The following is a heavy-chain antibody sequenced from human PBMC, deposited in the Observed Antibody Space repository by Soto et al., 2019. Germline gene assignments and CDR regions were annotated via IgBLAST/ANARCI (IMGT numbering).Heavy chain of an antibody. J-gene: IGHJ5*02. CDR1: GYKFTSSW. Sequence: GESLKISCRTSGYKFTSSWIAWVRQMPGKGLEWMGIIFPSDSDTRYSPSFQGQVTTSADRSTSTVFLQWASLKASDTAVYFCARKDKSGYFNWFDPWRQGTLVTVSS. D-gene: IGHD3-22*01. CDR2: IFPSDSDT. CDR3: ARKDKSGYFNWFDP. V-gene: IGHV5-51*01.